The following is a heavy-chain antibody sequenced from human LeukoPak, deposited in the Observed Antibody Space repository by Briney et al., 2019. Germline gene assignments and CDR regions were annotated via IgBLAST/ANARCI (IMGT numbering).Heavy chain of an antibody. CDR1: GFTFSSLA. CDR2: ISSSSSYI. V-gene: IGHV3-21*01. D-gene: IGHD3-10*01. CDR3: ARDRNYYGSGSVGGFDY. J-gene: IGHJ4*02. Sequence: GGSLRLSCTASGFTFSSLAMTWVRQAPGKGLEWVSSISSSSSYIYYADSVKGRFTISRDNAKNSLYLQMNSLRAEDTAVYYCARDRNYYGSGSVGGFDYWGQGTLVTVSS.